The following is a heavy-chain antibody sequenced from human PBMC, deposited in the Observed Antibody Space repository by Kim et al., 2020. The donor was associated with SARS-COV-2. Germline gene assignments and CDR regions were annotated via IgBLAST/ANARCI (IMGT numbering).Heavy chain of an antibody. J-gene: IGHJ4*02. Sequence: GGSLRLSCAASGFTFSHDGLQWVRQAPGKGLEWVSGIRSNGDSTYEGDAVKGRFTIPRDSSKNTLYLQVSSLRAEDTAVYYCGKSVSENSFLDFWGQGTLVTVS. V-gene: IGHV3-64D*09. D-gene: IGHD1-7*01. CDR3: GKSVSENSFLDF. CDR1: GFTFSHDG. CDR2: IRSNGDST.